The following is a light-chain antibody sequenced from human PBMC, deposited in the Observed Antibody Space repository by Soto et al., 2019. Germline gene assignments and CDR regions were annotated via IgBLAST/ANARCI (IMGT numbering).Light chain of an antibody. CDR3: LSFARSTLSLV. CDR2: EVS. V-gene: IGLV2-23*02. J-gene: IGLJ3*02. CDR1: ASDIGSYDL. Sequence: QSVLTQPASVSGSPGQSITMSCTGTASDIGSYDLVSWYQQHPGKAPKLIIFEVSQRPSGVSGRFSGSKSGTTASLTISGLQAEDEAHYYCLSFARSTLSLVLGGGTKLTVL.